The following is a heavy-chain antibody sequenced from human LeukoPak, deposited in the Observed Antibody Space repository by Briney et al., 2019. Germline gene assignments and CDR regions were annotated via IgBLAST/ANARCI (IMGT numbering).Heavy chain of an antibody. Sequence: GGSLRLSCAASGFTFSSYSMNWVRQAPGKGLEWVSSITSSSSYIYYADSVKGRFTISRHNAKTSLYLQLNSLRAEDTAVYYCVRLYDDYTNGHFDSWGQGTLVTVSS. CDR1: GFTFSSYS. V-gene: IGHV3-21*01. CDR2: ITSSSSYI. CDR3: VRLYDDYTNGHFDS. D-gene: IGHD4-11*01. J-gene: IGHJ4*02.